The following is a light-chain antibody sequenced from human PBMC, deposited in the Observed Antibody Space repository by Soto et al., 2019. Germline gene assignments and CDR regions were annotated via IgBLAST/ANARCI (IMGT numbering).Light chain of an antibody. CDR1: QSVSSS. CDR2: GAS. V-gene: IGKV3-15*01. CDR3: QQYNQWPVT. Sequence: EIVMTQSPVTLSVSPGERVTLPCRASQSVSSSLAWYQQKPGPTPRILIYGASTRATGIPARFSGSGSGTEFTLTISSMQSEDFAVYYCQQYNQWPVTFGGGTKVEIK. J-gene: IGKJ4*01.